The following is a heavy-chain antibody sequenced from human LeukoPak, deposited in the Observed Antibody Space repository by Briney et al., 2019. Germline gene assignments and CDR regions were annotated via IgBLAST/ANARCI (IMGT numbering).Heavy chain of an antibody. J-gene: IGHJ4*02. CDR3: TRAVAGHPD. D-gene: IGHD6-19*01. Sequence: NPSETLSLTCAVSGVPFSNYYWSWVRQSPRQGLEWIGEINHSGYTNYNPSLKSRVTMSIDTSKNQFSLILTSVTAADAGVYYCTRAVAGHPDWGQGTLVTVSS. CDR1: GVPFSNYY. V-gene: IGHV4-34*01. CDR2: INHSGYT.